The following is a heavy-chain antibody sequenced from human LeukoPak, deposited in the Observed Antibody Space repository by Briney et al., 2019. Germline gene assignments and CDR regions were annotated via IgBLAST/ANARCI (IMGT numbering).Heavy chain of an antibody. D-gene: IGHD1-1*01. J-gene: IGHJ4*02. Sequence: GASVKVSCKASGYTFTGYYMHWVRQAPGQGLEWMGWINPNSGGTNYAQKFQGRVTMTRDTSISTAYMELSRLRSDDTAVYYCAKDRVWGTTGTTFFDYWGQGTLVTVSS. CDR2: INPNSGGT. V-gene: IGHV1-2*02. CDR3: AKDRVWGTTGTTFFDY. CDR1: GYTFTGYY.